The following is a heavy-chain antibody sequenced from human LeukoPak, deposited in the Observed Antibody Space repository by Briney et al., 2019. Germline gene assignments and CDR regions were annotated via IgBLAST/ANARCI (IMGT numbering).Heavy chain of an antibody. Sequence: PGGSLRLSCAASGFTVSTYYMTWVRQAPGKGLECVSVIYSGGSTYYADSVEGRFTVSRDKNTLYLQMNSLRAEDTAMYYCARGLGYCTSTTCLLPFDYWGQGTLVTVSS. CDR3: ARGLGYCTSTTCLLPFDY. CDR1: GFTVSTYY. CDR2: IYSGGST. D-gene: IGHD2-2*01. J-gene: IGHJ4*02. V-gene: IGHV3-53*01.